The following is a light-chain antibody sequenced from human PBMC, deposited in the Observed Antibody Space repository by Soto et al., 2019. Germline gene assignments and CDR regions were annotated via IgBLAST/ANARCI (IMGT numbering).Light chain of an antibody. J-gene: IGKJ5*01. CDR3: QQRRNWPIT. CDR1: QSVSSY. V-gene: IGKV3-11*01. Sequence: EIVLTQSPATLSLSPVEIATLSCMASQSVSSYLAWYQQKPGQAPRLLIYDASNRATGIPARFSGSGSGTDFTLTISSLEPEDFAVYYCQQRRNWPITFGQGTRLEIK. CDR2: DAS.